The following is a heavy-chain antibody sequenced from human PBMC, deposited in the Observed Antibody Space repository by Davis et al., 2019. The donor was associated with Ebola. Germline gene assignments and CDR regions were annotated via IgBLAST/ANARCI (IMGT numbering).Heavy chain of an antibody. Sequence: ASVKVSCKASGYTFTSYAMNWVRQAPGQGLEWMGWINTNTGNPTYAQGFTGRFVFSLDTSVSTAYLQISSLKAEDTAVYYCARGGSSWHKYYYGMGVWGKGTTVTVSS. J-gene: IGHJ6*04. D-gene: IGHD6-13*01. CDR1: GYTFTSYA. CDR2: INTNTGNP. CDR3: ARGGSSWHKYYYGMGV. V-gene: IGHV7-4-1*02.